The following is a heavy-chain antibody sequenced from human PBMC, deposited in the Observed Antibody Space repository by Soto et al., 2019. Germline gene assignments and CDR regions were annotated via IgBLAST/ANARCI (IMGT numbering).Heavy chain of an antibody. CDR3: AKDRYYYGSGSYRTTFDY. J-gene: IGHJ4*02. D-gene: IGHD3-10*01. CDR1: GFTFSSYA. V-gene: IGHV3-23*01. Sequence: GSLRLSCAASGFTFSSYAMSWVRQAPGKGLEWVSAISGSGGSTCYADSVKGRFTISRDNSKNTLYLQMNSLRAEDTAVYYCAKDRYYYGSGSYRTTFDYWGQGTLVTVSS. CDR2: ISGSGGST.